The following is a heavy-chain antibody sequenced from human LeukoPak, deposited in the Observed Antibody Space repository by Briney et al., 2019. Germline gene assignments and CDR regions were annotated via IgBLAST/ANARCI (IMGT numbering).Heavy chain of an antibody. D-gene: IGHD5-12*01. CDR3: AKDRDSGYLRHLDY. V-gene: IGHV3-23*01. Sequence: GGSLRLSCAASGFTFSSYAMSWVRQAPGKGLEWVSAISGSGGSTYYADSVKGRFTISRDNSKNTLYLQMNNLRAEDTAVYYCAKDRDSGYLRHLDYWGQGTLVTVSS. CDR2: ISGSGGST. CDR1: GFTFSSYA. J-gene: IGHJ4*02.